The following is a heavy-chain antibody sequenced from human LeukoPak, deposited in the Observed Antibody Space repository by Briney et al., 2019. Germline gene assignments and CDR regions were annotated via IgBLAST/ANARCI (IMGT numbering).Heavy chain of an antibody. D-gene: IGHD6-6*01. CDR3: ASIAARHYYYYYMDV. Sequence: ASVKVSCKASGGTFSSYAISSVRQAPGQGLEWMGGIIPIFGTANYAQKFQGRVTITTDESTSTAYMELSSLRSEDTAVYYCASIAARHYYYYYMDVWGKGTTVTVSS. CDR2: IIPIFGTA. V-gene: IGHV1-69*05. J-gene: IGHJ6*03. CDR1: GGTFSSYA.